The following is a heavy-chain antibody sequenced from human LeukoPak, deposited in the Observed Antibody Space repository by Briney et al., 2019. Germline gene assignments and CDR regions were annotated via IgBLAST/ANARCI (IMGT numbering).Heavy chain of an antibody. J-gene: IGHJ4*02. D-gene: IGHD5-12*01. Sequence: SQTLSLTCTVSGVSISSGGYYWSWIRQHPGKGLEWIGYIYYSGSTYYNPSLKSRVTISVDTSKNQFSLKLSSVTAADTAVYYCARGPGGYSGYDSSFDYWGQGTLVTVSS. CDR1: GVSISSGGYY. V-gene: IGHV4-31*03. CDR2: IYYSGST. CDR3: ARGPGGYSGYDSSFDY.